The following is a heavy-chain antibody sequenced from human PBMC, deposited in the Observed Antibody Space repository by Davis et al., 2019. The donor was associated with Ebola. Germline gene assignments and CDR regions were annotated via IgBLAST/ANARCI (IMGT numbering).Heavy chain of an antibody. J-gene: IGHJ5*02. CDR2: FYYRGTT. V-gene: IGHV4-39*01. Sequence: SGSLTLSCTVSGGSISSGSYHWGWIRQPPGKGLEWIGSFYYRGTTYYNPSLKSRVTISVDTSKNQFSLKLSSVTAADTAVYYCARANYDFWSGYGWFGHWGQGTLVTVSS. D-gene: IGHD3-3*01. CDR1: GGSISSGSYH. CDR3: ARANYDFWSGYGWFGH.